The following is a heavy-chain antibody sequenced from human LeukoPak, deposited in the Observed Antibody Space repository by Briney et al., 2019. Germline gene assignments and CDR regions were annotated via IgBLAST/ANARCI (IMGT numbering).Heavy chain of an antibody. CDR1: GFSFSSYG. J-gene: IGHJ4*02. D-gene: IGHD6-19*01. Sequence: PGRSLRLSCAASGFSFSSYGMHWVRQAPGKGLEWVAVIWYDGSKKYYADSVKGRFIISRDNSRNTLYLQMNSLRVEDTTVYYCAKDNRRHYTSGPNPDSLHWGQGALVTVSS. CDR2: IWYDGSKK. CDR3: AKDNRRHYTSGPNPDSLH. V-gene: IGHV3-33*06.